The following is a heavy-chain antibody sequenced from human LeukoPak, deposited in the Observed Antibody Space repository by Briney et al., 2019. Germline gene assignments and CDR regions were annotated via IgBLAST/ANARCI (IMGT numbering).Heavy chain of an antibody. Sequence: GGSLRLSCAASGFSFGSNWMNWVRQSPGKGLERVANIRQDGTEKNYVDSVKGRFIISRDNAKNSLYLQMNSLRAEDTAVYYCAAGTGYLIEKWGQGTLVTVSS. CDR3: AAGTGYLIEK. CDR2: IRQDGTEK. J-gene: IGHJ4*02. V-gene: IGHV3-7*01. D-gene: IGHD2-15*01. CDR1: GFSFGSNW.